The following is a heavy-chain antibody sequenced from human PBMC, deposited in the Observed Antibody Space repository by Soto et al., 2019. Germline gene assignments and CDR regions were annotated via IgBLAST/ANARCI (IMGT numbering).Heavy chain of an antibody. CDR1: GFTFSDYA. J-gene: IGHJ6*02. V-gene: IGHV3-30-3*01. CDR2: MSHDGTSI. Sequence: GGSLRLSGAASGFTFSDYALHWVRQAPGKPLEWVAAMSHDGTSIYHADSVKGRLTISRDNSKNTLYLQINSLRAEDTAVHYCAKDLGDCTNGVCSNYYSYGMDVWGQGTTVTVSS. CDR3: AKDLGDCTNGVCSNYYSYGMDV. D-gene: IGHD2-8*01.